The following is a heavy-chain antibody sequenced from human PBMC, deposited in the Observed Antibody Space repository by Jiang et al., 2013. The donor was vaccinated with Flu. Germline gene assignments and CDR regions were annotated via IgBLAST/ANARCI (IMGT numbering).Heavy chain of an antibody. V-gene: IGHV1-69*01. CDR3: ARESADEYYDSSGYAGGRIDY. J-gene: IGHJ4*02. Sequence: SGAEVKKPGSSVKVSCKASGGTFSSYAISWVRQAPGQGLEWMGGIIPIFGTANYAQKLQGRVTITADESTSTAYMELSSLRSEDTAVYYCARESADEYYDSSGYAGGRIDYWGQGTLVTVSS. D-gene: IGHD3-22*01. CDR2: IIPIFGTA. CDR1: GGTFSSYA.